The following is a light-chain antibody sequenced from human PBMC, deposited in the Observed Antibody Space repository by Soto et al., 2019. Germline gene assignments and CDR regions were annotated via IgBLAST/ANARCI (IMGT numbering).Light chain of an antibody. CDR2: GAS. CDR1: PSVSSN. Sequence: ETVMTHSPATLSVSPGEGATLSCCASPSVSSNLASYQQMLGQAPRLLIFGASIKATGIPPRFSGSVSGTEFTVTISNLQSEDFAVYHSQQNSNWPSLT. J-gene: IGKJ4*01. CDR3: QQNSNWPSLT. V-gene: IGKV3-15*01.